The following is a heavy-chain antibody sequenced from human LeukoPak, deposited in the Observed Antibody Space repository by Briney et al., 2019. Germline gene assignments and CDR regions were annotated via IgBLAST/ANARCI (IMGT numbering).Heavy chain of an antibody. V-gene: IGHV3-48*01. CDR3: ARGVWSSRSAFDL. D-gene: IGHD2-21*01. J-gene: IGHJ3*01. CDR1: GFSFSNYD. CDR2: ISSGSTTK. Sequence: GVSLRLSCSASGFSFSNYDMNWVRQAPGKGLEWVSYISSGSTTKQYADSVKGRFSISRDNAENSLYLQMNSLRAEDTAVYYCARGVWSSRSAFDLWGQGTMVTVSS.